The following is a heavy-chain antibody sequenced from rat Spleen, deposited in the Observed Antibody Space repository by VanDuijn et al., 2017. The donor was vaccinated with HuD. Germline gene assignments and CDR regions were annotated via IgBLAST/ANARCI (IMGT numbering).Heavy chain of an antibody. V-gene: IGHV5-29*01. D-gene: IGHD1-1*01. CDR1: GFTFSNYG. J-gene: IGHJ3*01. CDR3: ARGNYYSVMGHWFAY. Sequence: EVQLVESGGGLVQPGRSLKLSCAASGFTFSNYGMAWVRQAPTKGLEWVATISYDGSSTYYRDSVKGRFTISRDNAKSTLYLQMDSLRSEDTATYYCARGNYYSVMGHWFAYWGQGTLVTVSS. CDR2: ISYDGSST.